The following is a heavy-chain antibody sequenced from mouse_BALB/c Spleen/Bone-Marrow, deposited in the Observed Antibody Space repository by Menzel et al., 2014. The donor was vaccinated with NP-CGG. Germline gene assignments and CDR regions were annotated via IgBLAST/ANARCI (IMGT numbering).Heavy chain of an antibody. CDR1: GYVFTDYW. CDR2: IFPVNADT. Sequence: VQLVESGAELVRPGSSVKISCKASGYVFTDYWMNWLRQRPGQGLEWIGQIFPVNADTNYKANFKDKVTLTADKSSTTAYMRLNSLTSEDSAVYFCARFATGSFAYWGQGTLVTVSA. D-gene: IGHD1-1*01. CDR3: ARFATGSFAY. J-gene: IGHJ3*01. V-gene: IGHV1-80*01.